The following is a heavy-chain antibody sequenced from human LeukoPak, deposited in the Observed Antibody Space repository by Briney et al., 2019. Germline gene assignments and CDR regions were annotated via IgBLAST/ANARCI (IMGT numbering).Heavy chain of an antibody. CDR2: VYTSGST. J-gene: IGHJ5*02. Sequence: SETLSLTCTVSGGSFSSYYWSWIRQPAGKGLEWIGRVYTSGSTNYNPSLKSRVTMSVDTSKNQFSLKLSSVTAADTAVYYCATDPGLMIGELFSWFDPWGQGTLVTVSS. D-gene: IGHD3-10*02. V-gene: IGHV4-4*07. CDR1: GGSFSSYY. CDR3: ATDPGLMIGELFSWFDP.